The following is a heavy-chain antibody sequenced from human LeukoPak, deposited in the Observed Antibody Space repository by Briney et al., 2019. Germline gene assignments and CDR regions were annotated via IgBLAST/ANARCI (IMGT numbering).Heavy chain of an antibody. CDR3: ARTYSSSWYYYYYYMDV. CDR1: GGSISSSSYY. CDR2: IYYSGST. V-gene: IGHV4-39*07. J-gene: IGHJ6*03. D-gene: IGHD6-13*01. Sequence: ASETLSLTCTVSGGSISSSSYYWGWIRQPPGKGLEWIGSIYYSGSTYYNPSLKSRVTISVDTSKNQFSLKLSSVTAADTAVYYCARTYSSSWYYYYYYMDVWGKGTTVTISS.